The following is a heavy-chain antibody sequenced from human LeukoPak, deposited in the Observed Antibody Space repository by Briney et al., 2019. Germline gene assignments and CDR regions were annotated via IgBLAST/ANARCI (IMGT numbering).Heavy chain of an antibody. Sequence: GESLRLSCATSGFTSSAYDTHWVRQITGGGLEWVSTSGTVGDTFYSDSVKGRFTISRENAKNSVHLQMNSLRVEDSAIYFCVRAAMPYIINGRRFDYWGQGTLVTASS. V-gene: IGHV3-13*04. CDR2: SGTVGDT. J-gene: IGHJ4*02. CDR3: VRAAMPYIINGRRFDY. CDR1: GFTSSAYD. D-gene: IGHD2-2*01.